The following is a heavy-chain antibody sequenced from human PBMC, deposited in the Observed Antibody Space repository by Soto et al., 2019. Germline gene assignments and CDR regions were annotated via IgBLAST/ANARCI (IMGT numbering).Heavy chain of an antibody. CDR3: ARLGLGSCSGGSCYEDAFDI. CDR1: GGSISGGGDY. Sequence: SETLSLTCTVSGGSISGGGDYWSWIRQHPGKGLEWIGYIYYSGSTYYNPSLKSRVTISVDTSKNQFSLKLSSVTAADTAVYYCARLGLGSCSGGSCYEDAFDIWGQGTMVTVSS. D-gene: IGHD2-15*01. J-gene: IGHJ3*02. CDR2: IYYSGST. V-gene: IGHV4-31*03.